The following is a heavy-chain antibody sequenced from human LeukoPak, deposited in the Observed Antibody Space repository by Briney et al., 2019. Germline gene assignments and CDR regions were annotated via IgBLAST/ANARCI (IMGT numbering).Heavy chain of an antibody. CDR1: GYSISSAYY. CDR2: IYHSGST. CDR3: ARDRSSFDY. D-gene: IGHD2-2*01. V-gene: IGHV4-38-2*02. Sequence: SETLSLTCSVSGYSISSAYYWGWIRPPPGKGLEWIGSIYHSGSTYYNPSLKSRVTISVDTSKNQFSLKLSSVTAADTAVYYCARDRSSFDYWGQGTLVTVSS. J-gene: IGHJ4*02.